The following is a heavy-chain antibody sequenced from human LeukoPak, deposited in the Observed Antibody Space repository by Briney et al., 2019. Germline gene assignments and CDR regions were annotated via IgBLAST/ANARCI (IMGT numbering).Heavy chain of an antibody. CDR2: LYPWDSDT. D-gene: IGHD1-26*01. Sequence: GNSLKISCKGSGYNFSNFWIGATGHMPGKCLEWMESLYPWDSDTRYSPSFQGQVTIPADQPTATSYLQRSSLKASDTGRYFCARLADATCWGQGTPVIVSS. CDR1: GYNFSNFW. CDR3: ARLADATC. J-gene: IGHJ4*02. V-gene: IGHV5-51*01.